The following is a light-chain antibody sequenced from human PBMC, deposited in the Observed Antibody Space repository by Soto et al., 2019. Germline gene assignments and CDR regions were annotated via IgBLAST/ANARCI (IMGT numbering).Light chain of an antibody. Sequence: IQLTQSPSSLSASVGDRVTITCQASQDVGHFFNWYQQKPGKAPKLLIYDVSNLETGVPSRFRGGGSRTDFTSTISGRQPEDLATYYCQQYNDLPFPSAPGTKVDI. V-gene: IGKV1-33*01. CDR3: QQYNDLPFP. CDR1: QDVGHF. CDR2: DVS. J-gene: IGKJ3*01.